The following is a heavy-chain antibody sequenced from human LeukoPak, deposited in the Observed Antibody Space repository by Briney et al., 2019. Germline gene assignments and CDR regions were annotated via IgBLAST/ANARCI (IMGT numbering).Heavy chain of an antibody. CDR2: IYPGDSDT. V-gene: IGHV5-51*01. J-gene: IGHJ4*02. D-gene: IGHD4-17*01. CDR3: ARWENDYGDYGEFDY. Sequence: GESLKISCQGSGYSFTSYWIGWVRQMPGKGLEWMGIIYPGDSDTRYSPSFQGQVTISADKSISTAYLQWSSLKASDTAMYYCARWENDYGDYGEFDYWGQGTLVTVSS. CDR1: GYSFTSYW.